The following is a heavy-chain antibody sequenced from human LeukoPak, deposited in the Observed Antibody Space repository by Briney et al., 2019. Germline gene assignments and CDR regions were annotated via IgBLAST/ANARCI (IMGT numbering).Heavy chain of an antibody. D-gene: IGHD1-1*01. CDR3: ARENPGIYAFDI. CDR2: ISSSSSYI. V-gene: IGHV3-21*01. J-gene: IGHJ3*02. Sequence: GSLRLSCAASGFTFSSYSMNWVRQAPGKGLEWVSSISSSSSYIYYADSVKGRFTISRDNAKNSLYLQMNSLRAEDTAVYYCARENPGIYAFDIWGQGTMVTVSS. CDR1: GFTFSSYS.